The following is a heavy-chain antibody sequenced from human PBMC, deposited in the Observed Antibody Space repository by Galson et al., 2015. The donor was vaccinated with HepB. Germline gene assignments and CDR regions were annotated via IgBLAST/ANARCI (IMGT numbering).Heavy chain of an antibody. CDR2: ISSSSSYI. CDR1: GFTFSSYS. V-gene: IGHV3-21*01. D-gene: IGHD3-9*01. CDR3: AKDERESQDFDWLLSFDY. J-gene: IGHJ4*02. Sequence: SLRLSCAASGFTFSSYSMNWVRQAPGKGLEWVSSISSSSSYIYYADSVRGRFTISRDNARNSLYLQMNSLRAEDTAVYYCAKDERESQDFDWLLSFDYWGQGTLVTVSS.